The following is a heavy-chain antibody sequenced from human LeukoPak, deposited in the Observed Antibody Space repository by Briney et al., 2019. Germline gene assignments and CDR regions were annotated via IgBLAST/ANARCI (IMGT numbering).Heavy chain of an antibody. V-gene: IGHV4-59*01. D-gene: IGHD2-2*02. CDR2: IYYSGST. CDR1: GDSMSSYY. J-gene: IGHJ4*02. CDR3: ARVVPAAIPHFDY. Sequence: KPSETLSLTXTVSGDSMSSYYWSWIRQTPGKGLEWIGYIYYSGSTNYNPSLKSRVTMSIDTSKNQFSLKLRFVTAADTAVYYCARVVPAAIPHFDYWGQGTLVTVSS.